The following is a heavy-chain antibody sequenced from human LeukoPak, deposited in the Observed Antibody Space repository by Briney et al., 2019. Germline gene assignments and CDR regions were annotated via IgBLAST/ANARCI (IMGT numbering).Heavy chain of an antibody. J-gene: IGHJ4*02. V-gene: IGHV1-2*06. CDR1: GYTFTGYY. CDR2: INPNSGGT. D-gene: IGHD3-3*01. Sequence: ASVKVSCKASGYTFTGYYMHWVRQAPGQGLEWMGRINPNSGGTNYAQKFQGRVTMTRDTSISTAYMELSRLRSDDTAVYYCARGGHDFWSGSHYYFDYWGQGTLVTVSS. CDR3: ARGGHDFWSGSHYYFDY.